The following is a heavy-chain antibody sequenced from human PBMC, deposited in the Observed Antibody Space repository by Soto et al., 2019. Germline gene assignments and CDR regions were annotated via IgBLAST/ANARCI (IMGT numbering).Heavy chain of an antibody. Sequence: QVQLVESGGGVVQPGRSLRLSRAASGFTFSSYGMHWVRQAPGKGLEWVAVISYDGSNKYYADSVKGRFTISRDNSKNTLYLQMNSLRAEDTAVYYCAKDRRTTIFGVVTHYYYYGMDVWGQGTTVTVSS. CDR2: ISYDGSNK. V-gene: IGHV3-30*18. J-gene: IGHJ6*01. CDR3: AKDRRTTIFGVVTHYYYYGMDV. CDR1: GFTFSSYG. D-gene: IGHD3-3*01.